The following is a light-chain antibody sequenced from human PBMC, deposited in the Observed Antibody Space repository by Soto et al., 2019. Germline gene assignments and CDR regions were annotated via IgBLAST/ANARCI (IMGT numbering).Light chain of an antibody. Sequence: DIQMTQSPSSLSGSVGDRVTISCRSSQNIHKYLNWYQQRPGKAPKLLVYEATSLETGVSSKFSGSGSGTEFTLTINSLQPEDFVTYYCQQSFVSPWTFGQGTNME. CDR2: EAT. V-gene: IGKV1-39*01. CDR1: QNIHKY. CDR3: QQSFVSPWT. J-gene: IGKJ1*01.